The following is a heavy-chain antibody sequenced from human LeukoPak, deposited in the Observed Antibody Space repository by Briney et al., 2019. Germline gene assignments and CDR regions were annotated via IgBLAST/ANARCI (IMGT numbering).Heavy chain of an antibody. J-gene: IGHJ5*02. CDR1: GYTFTGYS. CDR2: INPNTAGT. CDR3: ARDVEGRRYNWFDP. D-gene: IGHD5-24*01. V-gene: IGHV1-2*02. Sequence: ASVMVSCKTSGYTFTGYSMHWVRQAPGQGLEWMGRINPNTAGTNSAQKFQGRVTMTRDTSISTAYMELSSLTSDDTAVYYCARDVEGRRYNWFDPWGQGTLVTVSS.